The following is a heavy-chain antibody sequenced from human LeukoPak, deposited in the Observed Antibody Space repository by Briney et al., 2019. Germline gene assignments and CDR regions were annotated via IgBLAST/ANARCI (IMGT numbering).Heavy chain of an antibody. D-gene: IGHD3-10*01. CDR2: IRQDGSEK. CDR1: GFTFSSYW. V-gene: IGHV3-7*01. CDR3: ARGLLWFGELSHFDY. J-gene: IGHJ4*02. Sequence: PGGSLRLSCAASGFTFSSYWMSWVRQAPGKGLEWVANIRQDGSEKYYVDSVKGRFTISRDNAKNSLYLQMNSPRAEDTAVYYCARGLLWFGELSHFDYWGQGTLVTVSS.